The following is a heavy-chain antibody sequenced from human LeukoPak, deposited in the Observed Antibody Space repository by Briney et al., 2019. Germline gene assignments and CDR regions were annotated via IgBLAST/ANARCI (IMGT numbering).Heavy chain of an antibody. V-gene: IGHV3-23*01. CDR1: GFTFSSYA. D-gene: IGHD4-17*01. CDR2: ISGSGGST. J-gene: IGHJ4*02. CDR3: AKAKGAIYSYGDYVGAQNY. Sequence: TGGSLRLSCAASGFTFSSYAMSWVRQAPGKGLEWVSAISGSGGSTYYADSVKGRFTISRDNYKNTLYLQMNSLRAEDTAVYYCAKAKGAIYSYGDYVGAQNYWGQGTLVTVSS.